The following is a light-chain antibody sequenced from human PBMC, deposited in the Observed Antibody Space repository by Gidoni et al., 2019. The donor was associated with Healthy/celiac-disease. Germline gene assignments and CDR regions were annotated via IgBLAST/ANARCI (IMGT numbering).Light chain of an antibody. CDR3: QQRSNWPPIT. CDR1: QSVSSY. Sequence: DIVFTQSPATLSLSPGERATLSCSASQSVSSYLAWYQQKPGQAPRLLIYAASNSATGIPARLRGSGSGTDFTLTISSLEPEEFAVYYCQQRSNWPPITFGQGTRLEIK. V-gene: IGKV3-11*01. CDR2: AAS. J-gene: IGKJ5*01.